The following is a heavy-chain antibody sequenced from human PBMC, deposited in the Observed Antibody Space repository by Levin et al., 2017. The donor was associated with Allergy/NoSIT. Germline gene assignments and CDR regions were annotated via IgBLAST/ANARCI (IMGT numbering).Heavy chain of an antibody. Sequence: SETLSLTCTVSGGSISSSLYFWGWIRQPPGTGLEWIGSVSYSGYSYYTPSLKSRVTISLDTSKNQFSLNLRSVTAADTAFYYCARVRRIAVASNGHWRFDPWGQGTLVSVSS. CDR3: ARVRRIAVASNGHWRFDP. CDR1: GGSISSSLYF. D-gene: IGHD6-19*01. J-gene: IGHJ5*02. CDR2: VSYSGYS. V-gene: IGHV4-39*07.